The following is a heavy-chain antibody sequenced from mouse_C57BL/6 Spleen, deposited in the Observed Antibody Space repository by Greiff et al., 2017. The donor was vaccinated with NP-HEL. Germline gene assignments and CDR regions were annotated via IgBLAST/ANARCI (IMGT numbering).Heavy chain of an antibody. CDR1: GYTFTSYW. CDR2: IYPSDSET. J-gene: IGHJ3*01. CDR3: ARLGIWFAY. V-gene: IGHV1-61*01. Sequence: QVHVKQPGAELVRPGSSVKLSCKASGYTFTSYWMDWVKQRPGQGLEWIGNIYPSDSETHYNQKFKDKATLTVDKSSSTAYMQLSSLTSEDSAVYYCARLGIWFAYWGQGTLVTVSA.